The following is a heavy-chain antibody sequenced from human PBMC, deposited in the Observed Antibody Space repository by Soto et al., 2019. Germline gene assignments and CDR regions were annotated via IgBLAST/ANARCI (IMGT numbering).Heavy chain of an antibody. CDR2: ISYDGRKK. CDR3: ER. J-gene: IGHJ2*01. Sequence: GGYAGIASAAYGFTFSSFAMHWVRQAPGKGLEWVAVISYDGRKKYYADSVKGRFTISRDNSDDTVYLQMSTLREEDTALYYCERGGR. V-gene: IGHV3-30*04. CDR1: GFTFSSFA.